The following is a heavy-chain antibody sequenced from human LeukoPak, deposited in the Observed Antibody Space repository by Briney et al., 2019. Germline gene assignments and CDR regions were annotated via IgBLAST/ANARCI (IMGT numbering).Heavy chain of an antibody. CDR3: AKCAKKPEGGSGWCNWFDA. V-gene: IGHV3-23*01. CDR1: GFTLSNSD. D-gene: IGHD3-3*01. CDR2: IRGRGYIA. Sequence: QTGGSLRLSCTVSGFTLSNSDTKWVRHAPGGWLEWVSSIRGRGYIAKYTYYVKDRVTTSKGNSTNTIFLQLNSLRADDTALYYCAKCAKKPEGGSGWCNWFDAWGQGTLVTVSS. J-gene: IGHJ5*02.